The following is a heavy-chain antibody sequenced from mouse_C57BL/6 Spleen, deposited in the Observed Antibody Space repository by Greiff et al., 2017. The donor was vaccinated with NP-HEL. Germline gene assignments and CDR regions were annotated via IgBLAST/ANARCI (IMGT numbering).Heavy chain of an antibody. D-gene: IGHD2-1*01. V-gene: IGHV1-58*01. CDR3: VYGNYPWFAY. CDR1: GYTFTSYG. Sequence: EVKLQESGAELVRPGSSVKMSCKTSGYTFTSYGINWVKQRPGQGLEWIGYIYLGNGYTEYNEKFKGKATLTSDTSSSTAYMQLSSLTSEDSAIYFCVYGNYPWFAYWGQGTLVTVSA. J-gene: IGHJ3*01. CDR2: IYLGNGYT.